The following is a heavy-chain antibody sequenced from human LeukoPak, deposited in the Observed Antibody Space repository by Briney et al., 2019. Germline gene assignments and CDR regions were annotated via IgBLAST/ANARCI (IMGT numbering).Heavy chain of an antibody. CDR2: TSGSGGST. CDR3: AGGRGLDKDYYYYGMDV. V-gene: IGHV3-23*01. Sequence: GGSLRLSCAASGFTFSSYAMSWVRQAPEKGLEWVSGTSGSGGSTYYADSVKGRFTISRDSSKNTLYLQMNSLRAEDTAVYFCAGGRGLDKDYYYYGMDVWGQGTTVTVSS. J-gene: IGHJ6*02. D-gene: IGHD2-15*01. CDR1: GFTFSSYA.